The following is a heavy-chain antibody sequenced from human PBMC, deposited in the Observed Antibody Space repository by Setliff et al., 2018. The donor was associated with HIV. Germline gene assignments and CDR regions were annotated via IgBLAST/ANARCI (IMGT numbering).Heavy chain of an antibody. D-gene: IGHD1-26*01. CDR3: ARDNPSALLFDH. CDR1: GYTFTSYS. CDR2: INAGNGNT. Sequence: ASVKVSCKASGYTFTSYSMHWVRQAPGQRLEWMGWINAGNGNTKYSQKFQGRVTITRDTSASTAYMELSSLRSEDTAVYYCARDNPSALLFDHWGQGTLVTVSS. J-gene: IGHJ4*02. V-gene: IGHV1-3*01.